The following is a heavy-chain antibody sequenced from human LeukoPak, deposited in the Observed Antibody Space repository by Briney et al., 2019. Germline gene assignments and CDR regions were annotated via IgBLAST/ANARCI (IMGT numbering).Heavy chain of an antibody. CDR3: ARPLNDAFDI. V-gene: IGHV4-59*08. CDR1: GGSITSYY. J-gene: IGHJ3*02. Sequence: SETLSLTCTISGGSITSYYWSWIRQPPGKGLECIGSIYYSGNSNYNPSLKSRVTMSVDTSKSQFSLKLTSVTAADTAVYYCARPLNDAFDIWGRGTMVTVSS. CDR2: IYYSGNS.